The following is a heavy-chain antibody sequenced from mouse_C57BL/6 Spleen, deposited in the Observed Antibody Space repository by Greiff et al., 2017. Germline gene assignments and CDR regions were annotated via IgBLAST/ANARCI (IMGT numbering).Heavy chain of an antibody. CDR2: ISDGGSYT. J-gene: IGHJ4*01. CDR1: GFTFSSYA. Sequence: EVKLQESGGGLVKPGGSLKLSCAASGFTFSSYAMSWVRQTPEKRLEWVATISDGGSYTYYPDNVKGRFTISRDNAKNNLYLQMSHLKSEDTAMYYCARGYDYDGYYYAMDYWGQGTSVTVSS. D-gene: IGHD2-4*01. CDR3: ARGYDYDGYYYAMDY. V-gene: IGHV5-4*03.